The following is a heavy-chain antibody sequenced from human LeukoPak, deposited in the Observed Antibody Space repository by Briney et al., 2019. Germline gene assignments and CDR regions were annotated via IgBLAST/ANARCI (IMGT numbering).Heavy chain of an antibody. D-gene: IGHD5-18*01. CDR3: ARVSVDTAMVDY. CDR2: ISAYNGNT. V-gene: IGHV1-18*01. J-gene: IGHJ4*02. Sequence: GWISAYNGNTNYAQKLQGRVTMTTHTSTSTAYMELRSLRSDDTAVYYCARVSVDTAMVDYWGQGTLVTVSS.